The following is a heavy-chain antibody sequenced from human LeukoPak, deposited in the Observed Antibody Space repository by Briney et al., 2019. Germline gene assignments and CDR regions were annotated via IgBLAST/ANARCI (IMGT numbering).Heavy chain of an antibody. CDR1: GGSTSSYY. D-gene: IGHD5-18*01. CDR3: ARAGTAMAYYYGMDV. Sequence: SETLSLTCTVSGGSTSSYYWSWIRQPPGKGLEWIGYIYYSGSTNYNPSLKSRVTISVDTSKNQFSLKLSSVTAADTAVYYCARAGTAMAYYYGMDVWGQGTTVTVSS. V-gene: IGHV4-59*01. CDR2: IYYSGST. J-gene: IGHJ6*02.